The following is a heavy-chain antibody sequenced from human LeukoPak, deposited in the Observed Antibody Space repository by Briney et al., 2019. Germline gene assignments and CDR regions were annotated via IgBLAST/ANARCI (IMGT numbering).Heavy chain of an antibody. CDR1: GYTFTDYY. CDR2: VDPEDGET. D-gene: IGHD4-23*01. CDR3: ATDEYGGSNVDY. V-gene: IGHV1-69-2*01. Sequence: GASVKVSCKASGYTFTDYYMHWVQQAPGKGLEWMGRVDPEDGETIYAEKFQGRVTITADTSTDTAYMELSSLRSEDTAVYYCATDEYGGSNVDYWGQGTLVTVSS. J-gene: IGHJ4*02.